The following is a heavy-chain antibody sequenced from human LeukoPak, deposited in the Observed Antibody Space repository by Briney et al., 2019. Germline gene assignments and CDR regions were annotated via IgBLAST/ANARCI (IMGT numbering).Heavy chain of an antibody. J-gene: IGHJ4*02. CDR3: ARDRGTLGASGLDY. CDR2: ISSSGYI. Sequence: GGSLRLSCAASGFTFSSYSMNWVRQTPGKGLEWVSSISSSGYINYADSVKGRFTVSRDNAKSSLYLQMNSLRAEDTAVYYCARDRGTLGASGLDYWGQGTLVTVSS. V-gene: IGHV3-21*01. D-gene: IGHD3-3*01. CDR1: GFTFSSYS.